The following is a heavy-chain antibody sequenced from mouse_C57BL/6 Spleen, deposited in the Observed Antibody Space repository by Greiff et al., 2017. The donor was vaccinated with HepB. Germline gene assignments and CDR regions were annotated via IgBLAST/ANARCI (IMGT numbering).Heavy chain of an antibody. V-gene: IGHV1-50*01. Sequence: VQLQQPGAELVKPGASVKLSCKASGYTFTSYWMQWVKQRPGQGLEWIGEIDPSDSYTNYNQKFKGKATLTVDTSSSTAYMQLSSLTSEDSAVYYCARSLGGYAMDYWGQGTSVTVSS. CDR2: IDPSDSYT. J-gene: IGHJ4*01. CDR3: ARSLGGYAMDY. CDR1: GYTFTSYW.